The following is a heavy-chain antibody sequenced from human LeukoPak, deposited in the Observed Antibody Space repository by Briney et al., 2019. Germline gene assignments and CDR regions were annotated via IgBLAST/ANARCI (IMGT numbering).Heavy chain of an antibody. J-gene: IGHJ6*02. CDR2: IYYSGST. D-gene: IGHD3-3*01. CDR3: ARVRYYDFWSGYSNGMDV. V-gene: IGHV4-31*03. Sequence: PSETLSLTCTVSGGSLSSGGYYWSWLRQHPGRGLEWIGYIYYSGSTYYNPSLKSRVTISVDTSKNQFSLKLSSVTAADTAVYYCARVRYYDFWSGYSNGMDVWGQGTTVTVSS. CDR1: GGSLSSGGYY.